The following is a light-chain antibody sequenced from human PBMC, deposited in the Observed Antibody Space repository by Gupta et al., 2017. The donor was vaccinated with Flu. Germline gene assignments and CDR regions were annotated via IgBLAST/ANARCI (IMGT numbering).Light chain of an antibody. CDR3: QQYGSSRLT. V-gene: IGKV3-20*01. Sequence: EIVLTQSPGTLSLSSGERATLSCRASRSVSSSYLAWYQQKPGQAPGLLIYGASSRATGIPDRFSGSGSGTDFALTISRREPEDFAVYYCQQYGSSRLTFGGGTKVEIK. CDR1: RSVSSSY. CDR2: GAS. J-gene: IGKJ4*01.